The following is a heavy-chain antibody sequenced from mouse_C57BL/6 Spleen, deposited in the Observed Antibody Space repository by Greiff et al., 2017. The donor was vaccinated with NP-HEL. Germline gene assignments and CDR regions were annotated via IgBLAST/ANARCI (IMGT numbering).Heavy chain of an antibody. J-gene: IGHJ3*01. V-gene: IGHV5-4*01. CDR2: ISDGGSYT. Sequence: DVKLVESGGGLVKPGGSLKLSCAASGFTFSSYAMSWVRQTPEKRLEWVATISDGGSYTYYPNNVKGRFTISRDNAKNNLYLQMSQLKSEDTAMYYCARDEAAQAQFAYWGQGTLVTVSA. CDR3: ARDEAAQAQFAY. D-gene: IGHD3-2*02. CDR1: GFTFSSYA.